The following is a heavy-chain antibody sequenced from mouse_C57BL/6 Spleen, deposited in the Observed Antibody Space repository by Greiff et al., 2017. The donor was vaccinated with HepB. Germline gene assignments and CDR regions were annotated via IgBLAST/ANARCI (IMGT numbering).Heavy chain of an antibody. Sequence: QVQLQQSGAELVRPGTSVKMSCKASGYTFTNYWIGWAKQRPGHGLEWIGDIYPGGGYTNYNEKFKGKATLTADKSSSTAYMQFSSLTSEDSAIYYCARSCDGYDGAMDYWGQGTSVTVSS. CDR2: IYPGGGYT. V-gene: IGHV1-63*01. CDR3: ARSCDGYDGAMDY. CDR1: GYTFTNYW. D-gene: IGHD2-2*01. J-gene: IGHJ4*01.